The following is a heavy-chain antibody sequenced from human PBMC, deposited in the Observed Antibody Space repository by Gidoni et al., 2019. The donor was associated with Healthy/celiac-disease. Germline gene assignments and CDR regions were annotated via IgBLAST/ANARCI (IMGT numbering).Heavy chain of an antibody. D-gene: IGHD4-4*01. V-gene: IGHV3-11*01. J-gene: IGHJ6*02. CDR1: GFTFSDYY. CDR2: ISSSGSTI. CDR3: ARQDYSNYAGRRWMGGMDV. Sequence: QVQLVESGGGLVKPGGSLRLSCAASGFTFSDYYMSWIRQAPGKGLEWVSYISSSGSTIYYADSVKGRFTISRDNAKNSLYLQVNSLRAEDTAVYYCARQDYSNYAGRRWMGGMDVWGQGTTVTVSS.